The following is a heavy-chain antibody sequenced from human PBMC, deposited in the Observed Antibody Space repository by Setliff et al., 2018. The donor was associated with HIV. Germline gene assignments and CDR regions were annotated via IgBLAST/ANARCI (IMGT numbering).Heavy chain of an antibody. CDR2: IRSKAYGGTT. CDR1: GFTFRDYD. CDR3: ARGRLLWSGSYYYYYMDV. Sequence: GGSLRLSCTASGFTFRDYDMSWVRQAPGKGLEWVGFIRSKAYGGTTENAASVRGRFTISRDDSENSLYLQMNSLKTEDTAVYYCARGRLLWSGSYYYYYMDVWGKGTTVTVSS. J-gene: IGHJ6*03. D-gene: IGHD3-10*01. V-gene: IGHV3-49*04.